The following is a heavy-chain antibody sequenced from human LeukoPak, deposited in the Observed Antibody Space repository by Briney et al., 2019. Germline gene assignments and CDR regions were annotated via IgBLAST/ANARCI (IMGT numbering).Heavy chain of an antibody. V-gene: IGHV4-30-4*08. CDR2: SYYSGNT. Sequence: SQTLSLTCTVPVGSLSRGDYYWSSIRQPPGKGLEWTGYSYYSGNTYYHPYLKSRLTLSVDKCKNQFSLKLTSVPAADTAVYYCAREGGTYSFDYWGQGTLVTVSS. CDR1: VGSLSRGDYY. J-gene: IGHJ4*02. D-gene: IGHD1-26*01. CDR3: AREGGTYSFDY.